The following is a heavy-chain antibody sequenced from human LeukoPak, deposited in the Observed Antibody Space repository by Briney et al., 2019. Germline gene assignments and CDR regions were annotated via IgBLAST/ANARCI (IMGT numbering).Heavy chain of an antibody. CDR3: AKDPSFRPGYFDY. CDR1: GFTFSSYG. J-gene: IGHJ4*02. V-gene: IGHV3-30*02. CDR2: IRYDGSNK. Sequence: GGSLRLSCAASGFTFSSYGMHWVRQAPGKGLEWVAFIRYDGSNKYYADSVKGRFTISRDNSKNTLYLQMNSLRAGGTAVYYCAKDPSFRPGYFDYWGQGTLVTVSS.